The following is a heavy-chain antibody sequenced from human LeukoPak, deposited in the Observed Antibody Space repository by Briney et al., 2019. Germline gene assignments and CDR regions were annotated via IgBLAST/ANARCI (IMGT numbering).Heavy chain of an antibody. V-gene: IGHV4-4*02. CDR1: GASISATNW. CDR2: VSHSETT. Sequence: SETLSLTCDVSGASISATNWWTWVRLPPGKGLEWIGEVSHSETTNYSPSLKGRVRLSVDRATNQFSLRLTSVTAADTAVYYCARESGRGTFDLWGQGTMVTVSS. D-gene: IGHD3-10*01. CDR3: ARESGRGTFDL. J-gene: IGHJ3*01.